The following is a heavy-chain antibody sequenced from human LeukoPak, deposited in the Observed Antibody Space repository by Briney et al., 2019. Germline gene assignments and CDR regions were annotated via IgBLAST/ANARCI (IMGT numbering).Heavy chain of an antibody. D-gene: IGHD2-15*01. V-gene: IGHV3-48*03. Sequence: GGSLRLSCAASGFTFSSYEMNWVRQAPGKGLEWVSYISSSGSTIYYADSVKGRFTISRDNSKNTLYLQMNSLRAEDTAVYYCARVRSETGYYMDVWGKGTTVTISS. CDR3: ARVRSETGYYMDV. J-gene: IGHJ6*03. CDR1: GFTFSSYE. CDR2: ISSSGSTI.